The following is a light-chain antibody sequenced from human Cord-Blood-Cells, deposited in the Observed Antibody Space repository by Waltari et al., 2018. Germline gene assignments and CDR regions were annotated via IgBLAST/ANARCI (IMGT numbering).Light chain of an antibody. V-gene: IGLV2-23*01. J-gene: IGLJ3*02. CDR3: CSYAGSSTWV. CDR1: SSDCGSYNL. CDR2: EGS. Sequence: QSALTQPASVSGSPGQSITIPCTGTSSDCGSYNLVPWYQQHPGKAPKLMIYEGSKRPSVVSNRFSGSKSGNTASLTISGLQAEDEADYYCCSYAGSSTWVFGGGTKLTVL.